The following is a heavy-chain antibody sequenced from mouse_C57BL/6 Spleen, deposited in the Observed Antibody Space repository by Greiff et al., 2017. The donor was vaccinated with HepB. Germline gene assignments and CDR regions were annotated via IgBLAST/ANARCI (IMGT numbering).Heavy chain of an antibody. CDR1: GFTFSDYG. CDR3: ATNYDYSWFAY. V-gene: IGHV5-17*01. CDR2: ISSGSSTI. J-gene: IGHJ3*01. D-gene: IGHD2-4*01. Sequence: DVKLVESGGGLVKPGGSLKLSCAASGFTFSDYGMHWVRQAPEKGLEWVAYISSGSSTIYYADTVKGRFTISRDNAKNTLFLQMTSLRSEDTAMYYCATNYDYSWFAYWGQGTLVTVSA.